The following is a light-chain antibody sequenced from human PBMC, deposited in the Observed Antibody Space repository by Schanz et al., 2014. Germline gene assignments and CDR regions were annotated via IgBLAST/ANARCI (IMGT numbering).Light chain of an antibody. V-gene: IGKV3-15*01. J-gene: IGKJ1*01. CDR1: QSVTTN. CDR2: AAS. CDR3: QQYKSWPPTLT. Sequence: PGERATLSCKTSQSVTTNLAWYQQKPGQAPRLLIYAASTRAAGIPARFGGSGSGTEFTLTISSLQSEDFAVYYCQQYKSWPPTLTFGQGTRVEIK.